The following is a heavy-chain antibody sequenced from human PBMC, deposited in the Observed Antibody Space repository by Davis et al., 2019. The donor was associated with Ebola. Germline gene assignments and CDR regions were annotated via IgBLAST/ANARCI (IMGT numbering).Heavy chain of an antibody. J-gene: IGHJ6*04. CDR2: MNPNSGNT. CDR1: GYTFTSYD. V-gene: IGHV1-8*01. CDR3: ARVSPLKIGYCSGGSCYSGNYYYYGMDV. D-gene: IGHD2-15*01. Sequence: ASVKVSCKASGYTFTSYDINWVRQATGQGLEWMGWMNPNSGNTGYAQKFQGRVTMTRNTSISTAYMELSSLRSEDTAVYYCARVSPLKIGYCSGGSCYSGNYYYYGMDVWGKGTTVTVSS.